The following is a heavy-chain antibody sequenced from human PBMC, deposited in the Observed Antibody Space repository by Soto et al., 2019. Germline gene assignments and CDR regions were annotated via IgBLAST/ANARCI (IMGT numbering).Heavy chain of an antibody. CDR3: ARDLWGYCGTDCYPLDV. J-gene: IGHJ6*02. CDR1: GCSISGHY. CDR2: MYNTGST. D-gene: IGHD2-21*02. Sequence: SETLSLTCTVSGCSISGHYWSWIRQPPGKGLEWIVYMYNTGSTVYNPSFKSRVTISVDTSKNQFSLKLNSVTAADTAVYYCARDLWGYCGTDCYPLDVWGQGTTVTGSS. V-gene: IGHV4-59*11.